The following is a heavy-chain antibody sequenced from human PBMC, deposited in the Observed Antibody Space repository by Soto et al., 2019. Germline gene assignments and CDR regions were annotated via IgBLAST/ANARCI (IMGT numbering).Heavy chain of an antibody. V-gene: IGHV3-33*01. CDR2: IWYDGSNK. J-gene: IGHJ4*02. D-gene: IGHD1-26*01. CDR3: ARPRSGSYFPDPFDY. CDR1: GFTFSSYG. Sequence: GGSLRLSCAASGFTFSSYGMHWVRQAPGKGLEWVAVIWYDGSNKYYADPVKGRFTISRDNSKNTLYLQMNSLRAEDTAVYYCARPRSGSYFPDPFDYWGQGTLVTVSS.